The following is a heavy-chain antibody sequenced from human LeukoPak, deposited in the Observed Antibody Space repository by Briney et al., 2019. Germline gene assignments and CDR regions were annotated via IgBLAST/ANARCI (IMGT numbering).Heavy chain of an antibody. CDR2: IYGDGST. CDR3: ARKDN. CDR1: GFTVCNTY. V-gene: IGHV3-53*01. Sequence: PGGSLRLSCAASGFTVCNTYMSWVRQAPGKGLEWVSVIYGDGSTYFADSVKGRFTISTDDSKNTLYLQMNSLRAEDSAVYYCARKDNWGQGTLVTVSS. J-gene: IGHJ4*02.